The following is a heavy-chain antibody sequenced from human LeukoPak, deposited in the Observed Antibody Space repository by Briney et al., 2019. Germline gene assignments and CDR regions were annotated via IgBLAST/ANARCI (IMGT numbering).Heavy chain of an antibody. V-gene: IGHV4-61*01. D-gene: IGHD3-22*01. CDR2: IYSSGST. CDR1: GGSVSRGSYY. CDR3: AGMGDYYDSSGYRHDAFDI. Sequence: PSETLSLTCTVSGGSVSRGSYYWSWIRQPPGKGLEWIGYIYSSGSTNYNPSLKSRVTISLDTSKNQFSLKLSSVTAADTAVYYCAGMGDYYDSSGYRHDAFDIWGQGTMVTVSS. J-gene: IGHJ3*02.